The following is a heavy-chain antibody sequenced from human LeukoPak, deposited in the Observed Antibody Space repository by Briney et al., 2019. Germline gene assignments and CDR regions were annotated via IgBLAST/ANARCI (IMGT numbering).Heavy chain of an antibody. Sequence: PSQTLSLTCTVSGGSISSGSYYWSWIRQPPGKGLEWIGYIYYSGSTNYNPSLKSRVTISVDTSKNQFSLKLSSVTAADTAVYYCARADRGYYYYYMDVWGKGTTVTVSS. D-gene: IGHD3-16*01. CDR1: GGSISSGSYY. J-gene: IGHJ6*03. V-gene: IGHV4-61*01. CDR3: ARADRGYYYYYMDV. CDR2: IYYSGST.